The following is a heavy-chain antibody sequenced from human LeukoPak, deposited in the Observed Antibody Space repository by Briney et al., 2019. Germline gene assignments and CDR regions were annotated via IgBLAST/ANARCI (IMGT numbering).Heavy chain of an antibody. V-gene: IGHV3-11*04. CDR3: ARDRPYYYYYMDV. Sequence: GGSLRLSCAASGFTFSDYYMSWIRQAPGKGLEWVSYISSSGSTICYADSVKGRFTISRDNAKNSLYLQMNSLRAEDTAVYYCARDRPYYYYYMDVWGKGTTVTVSS. J-gene: IGHJ6*03. CDR2: ISSSGSTI. CDR1: GFTFSDYY.